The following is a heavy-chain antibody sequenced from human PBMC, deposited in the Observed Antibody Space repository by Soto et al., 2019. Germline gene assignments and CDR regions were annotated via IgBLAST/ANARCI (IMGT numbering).Heavy chain of an antibody. CDR1: GFTFTSSA. V-gene: IGHV1-58*02. J-gene: IGHJ4*02. Sequence: SVKVSCKASGFTFTSSAMQWVRQARGQRLEWIGWIVVGSGKTNYAQKFQERVTITSDMYTSTAYMELSSLRFEDTAVYYCAADRGSGYDLDYWGQGTLVTVSS. CDR3: AADRGSGYDLDY. D-gene: IGHD5-12*01. CDR2: IVVGSGKT.